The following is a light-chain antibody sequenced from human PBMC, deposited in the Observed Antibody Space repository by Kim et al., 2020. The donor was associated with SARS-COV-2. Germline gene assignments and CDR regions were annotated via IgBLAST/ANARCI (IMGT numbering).Light chain of an antibody. J-gene: IGKJ2*01. V-gene: IGKV3-20*01. CDR3: QQYSTSTRYT. CDR1: QSVSSRY. Sequence: SPGERATLSCRASQSVSSRYLAWYQQKPGQAPRLLIYAASSRATGIPDRFSGSGSGTDFTLSISRLEPEDFAVYYCQQYSTSTRYTFGQGTKLEI. CDR2: AAS.